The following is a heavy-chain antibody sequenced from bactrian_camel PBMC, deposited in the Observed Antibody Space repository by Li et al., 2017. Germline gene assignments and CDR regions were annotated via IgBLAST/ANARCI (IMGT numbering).Heavy chain of an antibody. CDR2: IDSSGIT. V-gene: IGHV3S55*01. Sequence: VQLVESGGGSVQAGGSLTLSCVASGMIPGRPYCMAWFRQRPGQEREGVATIDSSGITAYADSLKGRFTISKDNANNILYLQMDNLKPEDTGTYRCGASWDVTAREYLGRIAYPESGYWGEGTQVTVS. J-gene: IGHJ4*01. CDR3: GASWDVTAREYLGRIAYPESGY. D-gene: IGHD3*01. CDR1: GMIPGRPYC.